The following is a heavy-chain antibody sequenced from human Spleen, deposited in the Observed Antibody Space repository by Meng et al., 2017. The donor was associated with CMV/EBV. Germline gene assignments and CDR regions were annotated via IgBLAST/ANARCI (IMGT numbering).Heavy chain of an antibody. J-gene: IGHJ4*02. CDR3: ARDPPPRYCTSTSCYFDY. V-gene: IGHV3-21*06. CDR2: IISGTGYI. Sequence: FSSYSMNWVRQAPGKGLEWVSSIISGTGYIYYADSVKGRFTISRDNAKNLLYLQMNSLRAEDTAVYYCARDPPPRYCTSTSCYFDYWGQGTLVTVSS. CDR1: FSSYS. D-gene: IGHD2-2*01.